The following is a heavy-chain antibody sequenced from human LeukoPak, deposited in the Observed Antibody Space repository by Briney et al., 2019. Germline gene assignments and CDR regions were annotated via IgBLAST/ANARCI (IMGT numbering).Heavy chain of an antibody. CDR3: AREILGEDILTGYYMWYFDL. CDR1: GFTFSTYA. Sequence: GGSLRLSCAASGFTFSTYAMSWVRQAPGKGLEWVANIKQDGSEKYYVDSVKGRFTISRDNAKNSLYLQMNSLRAEDTAVYYCAREILGEDILTGYYMWYFDLWGRGTLVTVSS. V-gene: IGHV3-7*03. D-gene: IGHD3-9*01. J-gene: IGHJ2*01. CDR2: IKQDGSEK.